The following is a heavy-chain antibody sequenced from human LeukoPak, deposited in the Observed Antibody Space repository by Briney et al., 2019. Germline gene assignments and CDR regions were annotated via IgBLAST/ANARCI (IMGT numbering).Heavy chain of an antibody. D-gene: IGHD2-15*01. J-gene: IGHJ6*03. CDR3: AKEGYCSGGSCYPAYYYYYYMDV. Sequence: GGSLRLSCAASGFTFSSYSMNWVRQAPGKGLEWVAVISYDGSNKYYADSVKGRFTISRDNSKNTLYLQMNSLRAEDTAVYYCAKEGYCSGGSCYPAYYYYYYMDVWGKGTTVTVSS. CDR1: GFTFSSYS. V-gene: IGHV3-30*18. CDR2: ISYDGSNK.